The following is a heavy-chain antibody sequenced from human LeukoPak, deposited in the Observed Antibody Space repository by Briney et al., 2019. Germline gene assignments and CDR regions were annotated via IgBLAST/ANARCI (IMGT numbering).Heavy chain of an antibody. V-gene: IGHV3-7*03. D-gene: IGHD3-16*01. CDR1: GFTFSNYW. J-gene: IGHJ6*02. Sequence: GGSLRLSCAASGFTFSNYWINWVRQAPGKGLEWVANINKDGSEKYYVDSVKGRFTISRDNDKNSLYLQMNSLRAEDAAVYFCARGGGLDVWGQGATVTVSS. CDR3: ARGGGLDV. CDR2: INKDGSEK.